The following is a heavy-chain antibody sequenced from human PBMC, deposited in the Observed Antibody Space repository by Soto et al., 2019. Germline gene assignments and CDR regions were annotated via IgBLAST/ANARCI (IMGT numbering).Heavy chain of an antibody. CDR2: IYYSGST. D-gene: IGHD2-15*01. Sequence: QVQLQESGPGLVKPSETLSLTCTVSGGSISSYYWSWIRQPPGKGLEWIGYIYYSGSTNYNPSLMCRVTISVDTSKNQFSLKLSSVTAADTAVYYCARDGRYPGPFDYWGQGTLVTVSS. CDR3: ARDGRYPGPFDY. V-gene: IGHV4-59*01. CDR1: GGSISSYY. J-gene: IGHJ4*02.